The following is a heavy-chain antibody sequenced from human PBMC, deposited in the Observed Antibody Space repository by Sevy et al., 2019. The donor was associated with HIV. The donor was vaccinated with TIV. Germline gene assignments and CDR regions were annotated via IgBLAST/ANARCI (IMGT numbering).Heavy chain of an antibody. Sequence: GGSLRLSCAASGFIFSSFAMSWVRQAPGKGLEWVSAISGRGHSRYNADSVKGRFTISRDISKNTLYLQMNSLRAEDTAVYYCAKERNFWSGRDAFGIWGQGTTVTVSS. D-gene: IGHD3-3*01. CDR3: AKERNFWSGRDAFGI. CDR2: ISGRGHSR. V-gene: IGHV3-23*01. CDR1: GFIFSSFA. J-gene: IGHJ3*02.